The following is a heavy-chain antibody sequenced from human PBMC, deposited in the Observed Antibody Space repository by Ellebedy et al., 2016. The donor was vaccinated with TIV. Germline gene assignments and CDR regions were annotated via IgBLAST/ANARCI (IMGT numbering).Heavy chain of an antibody. Sequence: SETLSLTCGVYGGSFSGYSWSWIRQPPGKGLEWIGEINHRGRTNYTPSLKSRVTILVDASNNQLSLRLSTVTAAATAVYCCARSDWQDADLDRWYFDLWGRGTLVTVSS. CDR2: INHRGRT. J-gene: IGHJ2*01. D-gene: IGHD2-21*02. V-gene: IGHV4-34*01. CDR1: GGSFSGYS. CDR3: ARSDWQDADLDRWYFDL.